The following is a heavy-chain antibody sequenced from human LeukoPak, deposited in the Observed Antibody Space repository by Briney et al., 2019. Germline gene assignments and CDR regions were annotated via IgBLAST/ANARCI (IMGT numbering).Heavy chain of an antibody. CDR3: ARGGAMVTWGLLRPTSAYYFDY. J-gene: IGHJ4*02. CDR1: GGSISSGGYY. V-gene: IGHV4-31*03. Sequence: PSQTLSLTCTVSGGSISSGGYYWSWIRQHPGKGLEWIGYIYYSGSTYYNPSLKSRVTISVDTSKNQFSLKLSSVTAADTAVYYCARGGAMVTWGLLRPTSAYYFDYWGQGTLVTVSS. D-gene: IGHD5-18*01. CDR2: IYYSGST.